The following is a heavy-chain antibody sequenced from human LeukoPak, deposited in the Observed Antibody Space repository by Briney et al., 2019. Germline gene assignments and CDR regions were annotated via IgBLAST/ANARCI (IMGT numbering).Heavy chain of an antibody. V-gene: IGHV3-21*01. CDR2: ISHSSIYI. CDR1: GFTFSTFG. D-gene: IGHD3-22*01. CDR3: ARGYYYDSSAAY. Sequence: GGSLRLSCAASGFTFSTFGFNWVRQAPGKGLEWVSSISHSSIYISYADSVKGRFTISRDNARNSVYLQMDSLRVEDTAVYYCARGYYYDSSAAYWGQGTLVTVSS. J-gene: IGHJ4*02.